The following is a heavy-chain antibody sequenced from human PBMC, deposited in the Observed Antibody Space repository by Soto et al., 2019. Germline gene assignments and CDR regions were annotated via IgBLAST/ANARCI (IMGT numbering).Heavy chain of an antibody. D-gene: IGHD6-13*01. J-gene: IGHJ5*02. V-gene: IGHV1-18*01. CDR3: ARHLIAAAGRSYNWFDP. Sequence: ASVKVSCKASGYTFTSYGISWVRQAPGQGLEWMGWISAYNGNTNYAQKLQGRVTMTTDTSTSTAYMELRSLRSDDTAVYYCARHLIAAAGRSYNWFDPWGQGTLVTSPQ. CDR2: ISAYNGNT. CDR1: GYTFTSYG.